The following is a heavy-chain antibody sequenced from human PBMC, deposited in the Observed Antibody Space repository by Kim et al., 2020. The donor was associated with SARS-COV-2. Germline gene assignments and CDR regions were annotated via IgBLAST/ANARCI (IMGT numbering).Heavy chain of an antibody. CDR1: GGSFSGYY. J-gene: IGHJ4*02. CDR3: ARGVWTYYYDSSGHWYFDY. V-gene: IGHV4-34*01. CDR2: INHSGST. D-gene: IGHD3-22*01. Sequence: SETLSLTCAVYGGSFSGYYWSWIRQPPGKGLEWIGEINHSGSTNYNPSLKSRVTISVDTSKNQFSLKLSSVTAADTAVYYCARGVWTYYYDSSGHWYFDYWGQGTLVTVSS.